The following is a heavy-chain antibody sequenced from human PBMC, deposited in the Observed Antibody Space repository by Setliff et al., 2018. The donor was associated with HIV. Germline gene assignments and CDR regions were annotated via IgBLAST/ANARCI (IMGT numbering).Heavy chain of an antibody. D-gene: IGHD6-19*01. CDR1: GGTFSSYA. Sequence: SVKVSCKASGGTFSSYAISWVRQAPGQGLEWMGGIIPIFGTANYAQKFQGRVTITADESTSTAYMELSSLRSEDTAVYYCARAGASSGWYGWYFDYWGQGTPVTVSS. CDR2: IIPIFGTA. V-gene: IGHV1-69*13. J-gene: IGHJ4*02. CDR3: ARAGASSGWYGWYFDY.